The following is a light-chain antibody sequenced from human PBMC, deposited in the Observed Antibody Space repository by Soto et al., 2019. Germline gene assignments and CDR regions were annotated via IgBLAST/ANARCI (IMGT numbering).Light chain of an antibody. CDR1: SSDVGGYNY. J-gene: IGLJ1*01. CDR2: DVT. Sequence: QSALTQPRSVSGSPGQSVTISCTGTSSDVGGYNYVSWYQHHPGKAPKLIIYDVTKRPSGVPDRFSGSKSGNTASLTISGLQAEDEADYYCCSYAGSFTFVLGTGTKVTVL. CDR3: CSYAGSFTFV. V-gene: IGLV2-11*01.